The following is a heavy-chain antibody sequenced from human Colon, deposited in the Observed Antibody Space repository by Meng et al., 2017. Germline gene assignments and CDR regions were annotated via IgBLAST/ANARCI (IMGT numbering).Heavy chain of an antibody. CDR3: VRDPYEEAFDI. Sequence: SETLSLTCTVSGGSMSSYYWSWIRQPPGKGLEWIGYIYYSGNTNYKPSLKSRVTISGDMSKKQFSLKLSSVTAADTAVYYCVRDPYEEAFDIWGQGTRVTVSS. V-gene: IGHV4-59*01. J-gene: IGHJ3*02. D-gene: IGHD3-22*01. CDR2: IYYSGNT. CDR1: GGSMSSYY.